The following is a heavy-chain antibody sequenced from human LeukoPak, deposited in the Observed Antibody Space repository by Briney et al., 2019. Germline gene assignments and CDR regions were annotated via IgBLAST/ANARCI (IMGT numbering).Heavy chain of an antibody. CDR1: GYTFTSYG. V-gene: IGHV1-18*01. J-gene: IGHJ6*03. D-gene: IGHD3-3*01. CDR3: ARDRLLRFLEWFSYYMDV. CDR2: ISAYNGNT. Sequence: ASVKVSCKASGYTFTSYGISWVRQAPGQGLEWMGWISAYNGNTNYAQKLQGRVTMTTDTSTSTAYMELRSLRSDDTAVYYCARDRLLRFLEWFSYYMDVWGKGTTVTVSS.